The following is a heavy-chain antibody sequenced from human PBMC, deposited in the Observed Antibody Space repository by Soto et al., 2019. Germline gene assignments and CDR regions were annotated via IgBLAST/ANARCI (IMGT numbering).Heavy chain of an antibody. Sequence: QIQVVQSEVEVKRPGASVRISCKASGYTLDNHAVTWVRQAPGQGLEWMGWIGALLYNDATNHARKFQGRLTMARDTSPNTGYMDRGSLRSDDTAVYYCARGTKGAGGWYFDLGGRGTLVVVSS. CDR1: GYTLDNHA. J-gene: IGHJ2*01. CDR3: ARGTKGAGGWYFDL. D-gene: IGHD2-8*01. CDR2: IGALLYNDAT. V-gene: IGHV1-18*01.